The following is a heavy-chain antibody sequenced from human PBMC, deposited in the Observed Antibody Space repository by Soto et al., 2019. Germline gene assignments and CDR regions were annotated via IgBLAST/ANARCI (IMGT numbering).Heavy chain of an antibody. D-gene: IGHD2-8*01. V-gene: IGHV4-30-2*01. CDR3: TRGVLA. CDR2: ISPSGSP. CDR1: GDSVNSGGYS. Sequence: QVQLQESGSRLVRPSQTVSLTCSVSGDSVNSGGYSWSWIRQPPGKGLEWIGFISPSGSPAYNPSLKSRVTISVDRSNNQISLELSSVTAADTAVYYCTRGVLAWGPGTRVTVSS. J-gene: IGHJ5*02.